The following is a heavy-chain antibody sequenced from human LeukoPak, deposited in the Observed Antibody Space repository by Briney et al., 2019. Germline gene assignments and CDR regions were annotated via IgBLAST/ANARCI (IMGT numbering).Heavy chain of an antibody. CDR2: ISYDGSNK. D-gene: IGHD3-22*01. CDR1: GFTFSSYA. J-gene: IGHJ4*02. Sequence: GGSLRLSCAASGFTFSSYAMHWVRQAPGKGQEWVAVISYDGSNKYYADSVKGRFTISRDNSKNTLYLQMYSLRAEDTAVYYCASERAPYDSSGYLDYWGQGTLVTVSS. CDR3: ASERAPYDSSGYLDY. V-gene: IGHV3-30*04.